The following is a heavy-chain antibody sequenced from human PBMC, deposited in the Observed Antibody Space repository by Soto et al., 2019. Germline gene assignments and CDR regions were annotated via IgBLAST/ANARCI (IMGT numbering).Heavy chain of an antibody. V-gene: IGHV3-48*02. CDR2: ISGTSSII. D-gene: IGHD6-13*01. Sequence: GGSLRLSCAASGFTFSTYSMNWVRQAPGKGLEWVSYISGTSSIIYYADSVKGRFTISRDNAKNSLFLQMNSLRDEDTAVYYCARHPERIAEIGWFDPWGQGTLVTVSS. CDR1: GFTFSTYS. CDR3: ARHPERIAEIGWFDP. J-gene: IGHJ5*02.